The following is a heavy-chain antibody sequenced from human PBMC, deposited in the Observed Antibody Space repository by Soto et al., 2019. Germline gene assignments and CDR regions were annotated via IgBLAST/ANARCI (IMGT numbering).Heavy chain of an antibody. CDR3: GRSGITIFGVVDY. V-gene: IGHV4-39*01. D-gene: IGHD3-3*01. CDR2: IYYSWST. CDR1: GGSISSSSYY. Sequence: QLQLQESGPGLVKPSETLSLTCTVSGGSISSSSYYWGWIRQPPGKGLEWIGSIYYSWSTYYNPSLKSRVTISVDTSKNQFSLKLSSVTAADTAVYYCGRSGITIFGVVDYWGQGTLVTVSS. J-gene: IGHJ4*02.